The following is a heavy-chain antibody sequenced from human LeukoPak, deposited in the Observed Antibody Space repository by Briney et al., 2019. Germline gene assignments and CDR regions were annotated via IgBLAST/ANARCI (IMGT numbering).Heavy chain of an antibody. D-gene: IGHD3-22*01. J-gene: IGHJ4*02. CDR3: ASANYDSSRSAWDY. CDR2: IYYSGST. Sequence: SETLSLTCTVSGGSISSSSYYWGWIRQPPGKGLEWIGSIYYSGSTYYNPSLKSRVTIPVDTSKNQFSLKLSSVTAADTAVYYCASANYDSSRSAWDYWGQGTLVTVSS. CDR1: GGSISSSSYY. V-gene: IGHV4-39*01.